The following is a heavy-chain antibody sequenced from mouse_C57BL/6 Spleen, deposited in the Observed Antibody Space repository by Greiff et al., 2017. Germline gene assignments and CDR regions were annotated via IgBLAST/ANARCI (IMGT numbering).Heavy chain of an antibody. D-gene: IGHD1-1*01. V-gene: IGHV5-17*01. J-gene: IGHJ2*01. CDR1: GFTFSDYG. CDR2: ISSGSSTI. CDR3: AKDYYGSDD. Sequence: EVQVVESGGGLVKPGGSLKFSCAASGFTFSDYGMHWVRQAPEKGLEWVAYISSGSSTIYYADTVKGQITSSRDNAKNTLFLQMTSLRSEDPAMYCSAKDYYGSDDWGQSTTLTVSS.